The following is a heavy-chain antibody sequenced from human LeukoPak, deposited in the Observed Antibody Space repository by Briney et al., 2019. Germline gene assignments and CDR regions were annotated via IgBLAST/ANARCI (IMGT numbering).Heavy chain of an antibody. CDR2: IRYDGSNK. J-gene: IGHJ4*02. Sequence: GGSLRLSCAASGFTFSSYGMHWVRQAPGKGLEWVAFIRYDGSNKYYADSVKGRFTISRDNSKNTLYLQMNSLRAEDTAVYYCARERMVRAYYFDYWGQGTLVTVSS. D-gene: IGHD3-10*01. V-gene: IGHV3-30*02. CDR1: GFTFSSYG. CDR3: ARERMVRAYYFDY.